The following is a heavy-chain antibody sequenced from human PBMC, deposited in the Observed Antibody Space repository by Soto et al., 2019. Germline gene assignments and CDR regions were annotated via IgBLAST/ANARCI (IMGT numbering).Heavy chain of an antibody. V-gene: IGHV4-39*01. CDR2: IYHTGNA. D-gene: IGHD3-22*01. Sequence: SDTPSLPCSVSGDSISNSRFYCVLIRQPPGEGLEWIGSIYHTGNAYYNPSLKSRVTISVDTSKNQFSLKLTSVTAADAALYYCARDFFDSSDYTTNWFDPWGQGTLVTVSS. CDR1: GDSISNSRFY. J-gene: IGHJ5*02. CDR3: ARDFFDSSDYTTNWFDP.